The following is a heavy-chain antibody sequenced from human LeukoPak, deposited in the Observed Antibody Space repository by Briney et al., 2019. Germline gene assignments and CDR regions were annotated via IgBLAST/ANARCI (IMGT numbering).Heavy chain of an antibody. CDR3: ARDPLSATYYYDSSGYHFDY. J-gene: IGHJ4*02. V-gene: IGHV3-48*03. Sequence: PGGSLRLSCAASGFTFSSYEMNWVRQAPGKGLEWVSYISSSGSTIYYADSVKGRFTISRDNAKNSLYLQMNSLRAEDTAVYYCARDPLSATYYYDSSGYHFDYWGQGTLVTVSS. CDR1: GFTFSSYE. D-gene: IGHD3-22*01. CDR2: ISSSGSTI.